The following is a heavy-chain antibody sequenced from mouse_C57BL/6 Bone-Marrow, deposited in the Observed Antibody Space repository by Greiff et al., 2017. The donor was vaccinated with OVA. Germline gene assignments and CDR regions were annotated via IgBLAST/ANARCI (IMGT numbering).Heavy chain of an antibody. CDR2: IEPEDGET. V-gene: IGHV14-2*01. D-gene: IGHD1-1*01. CDR1: GFNIKDYY. CDR3: AIWFFITTVVADV. J-gene: IGHJ1*03. Sequence: VQLQQSGAELVKPGASVKLSCTASGFNIKDYYMHWVKQRTEQGLEWIGRIEPEDGETKYAPKFQGKATITADTSSNTAYLQLSSLTSEDTAVYYCAIWFFITTVVADVWGTGTTVTVSS.